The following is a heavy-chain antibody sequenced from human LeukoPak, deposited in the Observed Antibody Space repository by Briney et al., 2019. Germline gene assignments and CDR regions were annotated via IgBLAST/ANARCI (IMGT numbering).Heavy chain of an antibody. J-gene: IGHJ4*02. CDR2: INHSGST. V-gene: IGHV4-34*01. CDR1: GGSFSGYY. D-gene: IGHD3-22*01. Sequence: PSETLSLTCAVYGGSFSGYYWSWIRQPPGKGLEWIGEINHSGSTNYNPSLKGRVTISVDTSKNQFSLKLSSVTAADTAVYYCARATYYYDSSESSDYYFDYWGQGTLVTVSS. CDR3: ARATYYYDSSESSDYYFDY.